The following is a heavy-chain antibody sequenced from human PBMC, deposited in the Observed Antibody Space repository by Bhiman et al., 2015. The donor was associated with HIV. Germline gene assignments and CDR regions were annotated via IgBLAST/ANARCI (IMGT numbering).Heavy chain of an antibody. CDR2: ISISGSTI. D-gene: IGHD2-15*01. Sequence: EVQLVESGGGLVQPGGSLRLSCAASGFTFSSYEMNWVRQAPGKGLEWVSYISISGSTIFYADSVKGRFTISRDNAKNSLYLQMNSLRAEDTAVYYCARVVQDIVVVVAAGRGMDVWGQGTTVTVSS. CDR1: GFTFSSYE. CDR3: ARVVQDIVVVVAAGRGMDV. V-gene: IGHV3-48*03. J-gene: IGHJ6*02.